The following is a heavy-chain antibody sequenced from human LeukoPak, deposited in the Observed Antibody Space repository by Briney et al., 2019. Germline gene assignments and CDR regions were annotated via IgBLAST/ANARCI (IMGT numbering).Heavy chain of an antibody. V-gene: IGHV1-2*02. Sequence: ASVKVSCKASGYTFTGYYMHWVRQAPGQGLEWMGWINPNSGGTNYAQKFQGRVTMTRDTSISTAYMELSRLRSDGTAVYYCAREGDYGDSDYYYYYGMDVWGQGTTVTVSS. CDR3: AREGDYGDSDYYYYYGMDV. CDR1: GYTFTGYY. CDR2: INPNSGGT. J-gene: IGHJ6*02. D-gene: IGHD4-17*01.